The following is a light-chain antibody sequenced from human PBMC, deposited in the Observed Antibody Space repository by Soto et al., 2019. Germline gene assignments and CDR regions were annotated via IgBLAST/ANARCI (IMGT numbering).Light chain of an antibody. CDR2: SAS. CDR3: QQYNTWPFT. Sequence: EIVLTQSPVTLSVSPGESATLSCGASQSVNIDLVWYQQKPGQAPKVLMFSASARETGIPARFSGGGSETEFTLTISSLQPEDSALYYCQQYNTWPFTFGPGTKVDIK. CDR1: QSVNID. J-gene: IGKJ3*01. V-gene: IGKV3D-15*01.